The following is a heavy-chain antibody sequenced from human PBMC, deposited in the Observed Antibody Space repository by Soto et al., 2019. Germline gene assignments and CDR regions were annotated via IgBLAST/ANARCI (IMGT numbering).Heavy chain of an antibody. V-gene: IGHV4-31*03. CDR2: FYYSGST. CDR1: GGSISSGGYY. J-gene: IGHJ6*03. CDR3: ARDSSKGLLRGHYMDV. Sequence: QVQLQESGPGLLKPSQTLSLTCTVSGGSISSGGYYWSWIRQHPGKGLEWIGYFYYSGSTYYNPSLKSRVTLSVDTSKNQFSLKLSSVTAADTAVYYCARDSSKGLLRGHYMDVWGKGTTVTVSS. D-gene: IGHD5-12*01.